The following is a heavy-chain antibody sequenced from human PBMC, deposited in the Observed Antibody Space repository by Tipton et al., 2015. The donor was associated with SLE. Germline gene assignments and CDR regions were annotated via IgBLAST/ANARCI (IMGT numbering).Heavy chain of an antibody. CDR1: GGSFSGYY. CDR3: GRARLVRGVIGAFDI. D-gene: IGHD3-10*01. J-gene: IGHJ3*02. V-gene: IGHV4-34*01. Sequence: TLSLTCAVYGGSFSGYYWSWIRQPPGKGLEWIGEINHSGSTNYNPSLKSRVTISVDTSKNQFSLKLSSVTAADTAVYYCGRARLVRGVIGAFDIWGQGTMVTVSS. CDR2: INHSGST.